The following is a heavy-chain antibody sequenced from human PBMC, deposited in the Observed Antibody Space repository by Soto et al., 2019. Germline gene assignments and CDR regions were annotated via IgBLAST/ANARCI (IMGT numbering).Heavy chain of an antibody. V-gene: IGHV1-46*01. CDR2: INPSGGST. CDR1: GYTFTSYY. CDR3: ARVLNQKYYDFWSGYYTGSAPGYYYGMDV. D-gene: IGHD3-3*01. J-gene: IGHJ6*02. Sequence: WASVKVSCKASGYTFTSYYMHWVRQAPGQGLEWMGIINPSGGSTSYAQKFQGRVTMTRDTSTSTVYMELSSLRSEDTAVYYCARVLNQKYYDFWSGYYTGSAPGYYYGMDVWGQGTTVTVSS.